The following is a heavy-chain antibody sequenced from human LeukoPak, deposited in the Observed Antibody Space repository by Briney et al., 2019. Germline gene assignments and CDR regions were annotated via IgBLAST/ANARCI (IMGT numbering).Heavy chain of an antibody. V-gene: IGHV4-31*03. D-gene: IGHD4-17*01. CDR3: ARPYGDYEDWYFDL. Sequence: NPSQTLSLTCTVSGGSISSGGYYWSWIRQHPGKGLEWIGYIYYSGSTYYNPSLKSRVTISVDTSKNQFSLKLSSVTAADTAVYYCARPYGDYEDWYFDLWGRGTLVTVSS. J-gene: IGHJ2*01. CDR2: IYYSGST. CDR1: GGSISSGGYY.